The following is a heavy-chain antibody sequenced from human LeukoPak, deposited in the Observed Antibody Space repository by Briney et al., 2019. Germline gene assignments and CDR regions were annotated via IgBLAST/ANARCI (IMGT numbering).Heavy chain of an antibody. CDR1: GGSISSHY. V-gene: IGHV4-59*11. Sequence: SETLSLTCTVSGGSISSHYWSWIRQPPGKGQEWIGYIYYSGSTNYNPSLKSRVTISVDTSKNQFSLKLSSVTAADTAVYYCAREDDWNPAFDYWGQGTLVTVSS. D-gene: IGHD1-1*01. CDR3: AREDDWNPAFDY. CDR2: IYYSGST. J-gene: IGHJ4*02.